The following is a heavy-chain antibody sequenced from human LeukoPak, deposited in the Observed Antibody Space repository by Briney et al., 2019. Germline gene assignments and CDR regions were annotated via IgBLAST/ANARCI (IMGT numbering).Heavy chain of an antibody. V-gene: IGHV1-69*04. D-gene: IGHD3-16*02. J-gene: IGHJ5*02. CDR1: GYTFTSYA. CDR3: ARDRSGDYELRALSYNWFDP. Sequence: ASVKVSCKASGYTFTSYAISWVRQAPGQGLEWMGRIIPILGIANYAQKFQGRVTITADKSTSTAYMELSSLRSKDTAVYYCARDRSGDYELRALSYNWFDPWGQGTPVTVSS. CDR2: IIPILGIA.